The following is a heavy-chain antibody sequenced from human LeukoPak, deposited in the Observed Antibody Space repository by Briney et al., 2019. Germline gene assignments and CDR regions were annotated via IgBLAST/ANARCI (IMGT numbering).Heavy chain of an antibody. CDR1: GGSISSYY. CDR3: AREITMVRGVIRFDY. D-gene: IGHD3-10*01. Sequence: ASETLSLTCTVSGGSISSYYWSWIRQPAGKGLEWIGRIYTSGSTNYNPSLKSRVTMSVDTSKNQFSLKLSSVTAADTAVYYCAREITMVRGVIRFDYWGQGTLVTVSS. CDR2: IYTSGST. V-gene: IGHV4-4*07. J-gene: IGHJ4*02.